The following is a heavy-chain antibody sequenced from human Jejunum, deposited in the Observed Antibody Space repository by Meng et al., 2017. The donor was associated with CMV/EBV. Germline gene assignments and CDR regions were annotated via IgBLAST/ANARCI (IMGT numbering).Heavy chain of an antibody. Sequence: TFSSYAISGVRQAPGQGLEWMGGIIPILGIANYAQKFQGRVTITADKSTSTAYMELSSLRSEDTAVYYCARDRGITIFGVVRTRWFDPWGQGTLVTVSS. D-gene: IGHD3-3*01. CDR1: TFSSYA. J-gene: IGHJ5*02. CDR3: ARDRGITIFGVVRTRWFDP. V-gene: IGHV1-69*10. CDR2: IIPILGIA.